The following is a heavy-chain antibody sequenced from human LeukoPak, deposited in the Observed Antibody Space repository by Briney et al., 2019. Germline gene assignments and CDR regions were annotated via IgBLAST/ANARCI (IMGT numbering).Heavy chain of an antibody. Sequence: PGGSLRLSCAASGFTFRSYAMTWVRQAPGKGLEWVSTISSSGANTYCADSVKGLFTISRDNSKNTLYLQLNSLRAEDSAIYYCAKGASGSSGWFGDYWGQGTQVTVSS. CDR3: AKGASGSSGWFGDY. CDR2: ISSSGANT. J-gene: IGHJ4*02. V-gene: IGHV3-23*01. D-gene: IGHD6-19*01. CDR1: GFTFRSYA.